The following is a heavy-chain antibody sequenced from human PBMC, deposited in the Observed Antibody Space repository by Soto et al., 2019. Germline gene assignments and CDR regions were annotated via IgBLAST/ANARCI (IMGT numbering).Heavy chain of an antibody. J-gene: IGHJ6*03. CDR2: ISSSGSTI. V-gene: IGHV3-11*01. CDR1: GFTFSDYY. D-gene: IGHD1-7*01. Sequence: GGSLRLSCAASGFTFSDYYMSWIRQAPGKGLEWVSYISSSGSTIYYADSVKGRFTISRDNAKNSLYLQMNSLRAEDTAVYYCARASGWNYPWEINYYYYYMDVWGKGTTVTVSS. CDR3: ARASGWNYPWEINYYYYYMDV.